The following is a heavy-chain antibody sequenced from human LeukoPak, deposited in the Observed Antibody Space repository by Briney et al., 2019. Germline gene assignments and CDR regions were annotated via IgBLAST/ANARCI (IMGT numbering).Heavy chain of an antibody. CDR3: ATGGPAMAYFDY. D-gene: IGHD5-18*01. CDR1: GYTLTELS. Sequence: ASVKVSCKVSGYTLTELSMHWVRLAPGKGLEWMGGFDPEDGETIYAQKFQGRVTMTEDTSTDTAYMELSSLRSEDTAVYYCATGGPAMAYFDYWGQGTLVTVSS. J-gene: IGHJ4*02. CDR2: FDPEDGET. V-gene: IGHV1-24*01.